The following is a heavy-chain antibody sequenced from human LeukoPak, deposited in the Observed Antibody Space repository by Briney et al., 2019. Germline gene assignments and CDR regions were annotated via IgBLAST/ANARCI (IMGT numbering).Heavy chain of an antibody. CDR3: AKDESGYCSSTSCFSYYYYYMDV. J-gene: IGHJ6*03. Sequence: GGSLRLSCAASGFTFSSYWMHWVRQAPGKGLVWVSRINSDGSSTSYADSVKGRFTISRDNSKNTLYLQMNSLRAEDTAVYYCAKDESGYCSSTSCFSYYYYYMDVWGKGTTVTISS. V-gene: IGHV3-74*01. CDR2: INSDGSST. D-gene: IGHD2-2*03. CDR1: GFTFSSYW.